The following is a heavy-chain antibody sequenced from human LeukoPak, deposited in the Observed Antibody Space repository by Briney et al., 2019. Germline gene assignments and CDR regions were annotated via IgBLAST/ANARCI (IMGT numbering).Heavy chain of an antibody. J-gene: IGHJ4*02. CDR3: ARDSDITMVRGPTGGFDY. CDR2: ISAYNGNT. CDR1: GYTFTSYG. Sequence: ASVKVSCTASGYTFTSYGISWVRQAPGQGLEWMGWISAYNGNTNYAQKLQGRVTMTTDTSTSTAYMELRSLRSDDTAVYYCARDSDITMVRGPTGGFDYWGQGTLVTVSS. V-gene: IGHV1-18*01. D-gene: IGHD3-10*01.